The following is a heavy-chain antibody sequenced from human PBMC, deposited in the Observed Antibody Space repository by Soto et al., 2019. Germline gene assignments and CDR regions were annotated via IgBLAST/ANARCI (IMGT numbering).Heavy chain of an antibody. CDR1: GNSFTTYG. CDR2: INGYGHGA. D-gene: IGHD3-10*01. V-gene: IGHV1-18*01. CDR3: VRDLNGDFYY. J-gene: IGHJ4*02. Sequence: QVQLVQSGAEGRQPGASVKFSCKASGNSFTTYGMSWVRQAPGQGLEYMGWINGYGHGAKYVQRFQGRFSMTTDTSTNTVYMDLRSLTSDDTAVYYCVRDLNGDFYYWGQGTVVIVSP.